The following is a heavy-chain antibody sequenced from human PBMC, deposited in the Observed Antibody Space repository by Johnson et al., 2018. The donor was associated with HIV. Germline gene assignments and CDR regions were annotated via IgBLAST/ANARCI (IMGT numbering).Heavy chain of an antibody. Sequence: QVQLVESGGGVVQPGRSLRLSCAASGFTFSSYAMHWVRQAPGKGLEWVAVISYDGSNKYYADSVKGRFTISRDNSKNTLYLQMNSLRAEDTAVYYCARGSITFFGVFNPHAFDIWGQGTIVTVSS. CDR2: ISYDGSNK. CDR3: ARGSITFFGVFNPHAFDI. CDR1: GFTFSSYA. D-gene: IGHD3-3*01. J-gene: IGHJ3*02. V-gene: IGHV3-30-3*01.